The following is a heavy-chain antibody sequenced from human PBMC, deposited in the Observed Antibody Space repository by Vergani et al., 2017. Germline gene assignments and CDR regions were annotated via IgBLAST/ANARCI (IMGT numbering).Heavy chain of an antibody. V-gene: IGHV4-61*02. Sequence: QVKLQESGPGLLKPSQTLSLTCTVSGESIRSGSHYWSWIRQPAGKGPEWIGHIHTGGSTDLNPSFKSLVPISVDTSKSQFSLQLNSVTVADTAVYYCTRQPQEGASRPPSVPTWGQGISVIVSS. CDR2: IHTGGST. CDR1: GESIRSGSHY. CDR3: TRQPQEGASRPPSVPT. J-gene: IGHJ4*02.